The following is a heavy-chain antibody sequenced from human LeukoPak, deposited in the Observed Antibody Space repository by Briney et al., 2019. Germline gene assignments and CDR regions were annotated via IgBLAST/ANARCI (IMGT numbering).Heavy chain of an antibody. CDR1: GGSISSNS. Sequence: ASETLSLTCTVSGGSISSNSWNWIRQPPGRGLEWIGFMYYRGSTNFNPSLRSRVTMSVDTSKNQFSLKLSSVTAADTAVYYCARGDSSESEWFDLWGQGTLVTVSS. D-gene: IGHD3-22*01. CDR3: ARGDSSESEWFDL. V-gene: IGHV4-59*12. CDR2: MYYRGST. J-gene: IGHJ5*02.